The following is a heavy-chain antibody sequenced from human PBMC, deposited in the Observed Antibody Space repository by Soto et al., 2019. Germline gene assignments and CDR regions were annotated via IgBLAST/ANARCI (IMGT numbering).Heavy chain of an antibody. D-gene: IGHD3-22*01. J-gene: IGHJ4*02. CDR3: ARAGTYYYDSSGYFG. CDR1: GGTFSSYA. Sequence: ASVKVSCKASGGTFSSYAISWVRQAPGQGLEWMGWINPNSGGTNYAQKFQGRVTMTRDTSISTAYMELSRLRSDDTAVYYCARAGTYYYDSSGYFGWGQGTLVTVSS. V-gene: IGHV1-2*02. CDR2: INPNSGGT.